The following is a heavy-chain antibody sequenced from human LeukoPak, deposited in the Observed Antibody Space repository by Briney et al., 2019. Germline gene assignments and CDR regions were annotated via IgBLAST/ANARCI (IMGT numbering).Heavy chain of an antibody. CDR3: AKGLYYDNSGYYSNCDY. CDR1: GFTFDDYA. D-gene: IGHD3-22*01. CDR2: ISWNSGST. Sequence: GGSLRLSCAASGFTFDDYAMHRVRQAPGKGLEWVSGISWNSGSTGYADSVRDRFTISRDNAKNSLYLEMNSLRAEDTALYYCAKGLYYDNSGYYSNCDYWGQGSLVTVSS. J-gene: IGHJ4*02. V-gene: IGHV3-9*01.